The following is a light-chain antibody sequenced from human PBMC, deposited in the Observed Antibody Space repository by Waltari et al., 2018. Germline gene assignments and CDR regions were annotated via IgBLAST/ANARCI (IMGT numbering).Light chain of an antibody. V-gene: IGLV2-14*01. CDR2: DVI. CDR1: SSDVGAYNY. Sequence: QSALTQPASVSGSPGQSITVSCTGTSSDVGAYNYFFWYQQHPGKAPKLMIYDVIKRPSGVSDRFSGSKSGNTASLTISGLQAEDEADYYCSSRRSGSTLVFGGGTKVTVL. CDR3: SSRRSGSTLV. J-gene: IGLJ3*02.